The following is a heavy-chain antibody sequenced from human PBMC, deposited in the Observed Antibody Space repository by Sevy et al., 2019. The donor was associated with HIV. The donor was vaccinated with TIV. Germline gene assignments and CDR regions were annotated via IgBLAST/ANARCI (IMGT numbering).Heavy chain of an antibody. CDR3: AKDVVGGYYDSSGYSDH. D-gene: IGHD3-22*01. V-gene: IGHV3-23*01. Sequence: GESLKISCAASGFTFTEFVMSWVRQAPGKGLEWVSTINSGGGSTYYADSVKGRFTISRDNSQNTLDLQMNSLRAEDTAVYYCAKDVVGGYYDSSGYSDHWGRGTLVTVSS. CDR2: INSGGGST. J-gene: IGHJ4*02. CDR1: GFTFTEFV.